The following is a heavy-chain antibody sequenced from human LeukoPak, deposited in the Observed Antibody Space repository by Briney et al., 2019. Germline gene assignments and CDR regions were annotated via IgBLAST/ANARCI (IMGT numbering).Heavy chain of an antibody. Sequence: GASVTVSCKSSGSTFTSYGINWVRQAPGQGHERMGIINPSGGSTSYAQKFQGRVTMTTDTSTSTVYMELTSLRSEDTAVYYCASSLRTGYSSQGAFDIWGQGTMVSVSS. CDR3: ASSLRTGYSSQGAFDI. CDR2: INPSGGST. J-gene: IGHJ3*02. CDR1: GSTFTSYG. D-gene: IGHD6-13*01. V-gene: IGHV1-46*01.